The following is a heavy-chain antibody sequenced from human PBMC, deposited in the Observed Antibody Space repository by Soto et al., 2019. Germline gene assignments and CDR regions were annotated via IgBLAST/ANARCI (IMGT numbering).Heavy chain of an antibody. CDR3: ARAPSWYNFDY. Sequence: ASVKVSCKASGYTFTSYAMHWVRQAPGQRLEWMGWINAGNGNTKYSQEFQGRVTITRDTSASTAYMELSSLRSEDTAVYYCARAPSWYNFDYWGQGTLVTVSS. CDR2: INAGNGNT. V-gene: IGHV1-3*01. J-gene: IGHJ4*02. CDR1: GYTFTSYA. D-gene: IGHD6-13*01.